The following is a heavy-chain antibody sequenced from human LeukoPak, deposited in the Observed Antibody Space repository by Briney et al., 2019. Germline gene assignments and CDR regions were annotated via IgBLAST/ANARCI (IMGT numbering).Heavy chain of an antibody. CDR3: ARGYCTNAVCSLGPTQA. Sequence: SETLSLTCTVSGGSISSSSDYWGWIRQPPGKGLEYIGSFYYSGSTYYNPSLKSRVTISVDSSKNQFSLKVRSVTAADTAVYYCARGYCTNAVCSLGPTQAWGQGTLVTVSS. CDR2: FYYSGST. V-gene: IGHV4-39*07. D-gene: IGHD2-8*01. J-gene: IGHJ4*02. CDR1: GGSISSSSDY.